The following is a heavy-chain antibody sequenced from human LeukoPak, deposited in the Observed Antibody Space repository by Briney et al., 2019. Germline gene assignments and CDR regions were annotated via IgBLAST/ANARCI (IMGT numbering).Heavy chain of an antibody. J-gene: IGHJ4*02. V-gene: IGHV3-9*01. D-gene: IGHD5-24*01. CDR1: GFDFADQA. Sequence: PGGSLRLSCVASGFDFADQAMHWVRQAPGKGLEWVSGISWNSGSIGYADSVKGRFTISRDNAKTSLYLQMNSLRAEDTALYYCAKDLGPGSMATSPGFDYWGQGTLVTVSS. CDR2: ISWNSGSI. CDR3: AKDLGPGSMATSPGFDY.